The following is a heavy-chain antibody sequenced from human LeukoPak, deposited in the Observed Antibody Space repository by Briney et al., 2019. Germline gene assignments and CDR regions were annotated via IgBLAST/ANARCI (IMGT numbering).Heavy chain of an antibody. V-gene: IGHV1-46*01. CDR2: INPSGAST. CDR3: ARWRDSSSEYYFDY. D-gene: IGHD6-6*01. J-gene: IGHJ4*02. CDR1: GYTFTSYY. Sequence: ASVKVSCKASGYTFTSYYMHWVRQAPGQGLEWMGMINPSGASTTYAQNFQGRVTMTRDTSTTTVYMELSSLRSVDTAVYYCARWRDSSSEYYFDYWGQGTLVTVSS.